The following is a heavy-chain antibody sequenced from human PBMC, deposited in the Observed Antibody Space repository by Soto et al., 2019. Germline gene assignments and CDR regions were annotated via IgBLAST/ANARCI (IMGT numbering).Heavy chain of an antibody. V-gene: IGHV4-31*03. Sequence: SETLSLTCTVSGGSISSGGYYWSWIRQHPGKGLEWIGYIYYSGSTYYNPSLKSRVTISVDTSKNQFSLKLSSVTAADTAVYYCARTPYYYDSSGYYYLAFDIWGQGTMVTVSS. CDR2: IYYSGST. CDR3: ARTPYYYDSSGYYYLAFDI. CDR1: GGSISSGGYY. D-gene: IGHD3-22*01. J-gene: IGHJ3*02.